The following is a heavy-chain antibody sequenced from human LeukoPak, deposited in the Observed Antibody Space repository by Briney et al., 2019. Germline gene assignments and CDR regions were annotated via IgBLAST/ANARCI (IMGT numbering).Heavy chain of an antibody. CDR3: ARATTYFSYYYMDV. V-gene: IGHV3-74*01. J-gene: IGHJ6*03. CDR1: GFTFSSYW. CDR2: INSDGSST. D-gene: IGHD5-12*01. Sequence: GGSLRLSCAASGFTFSSYWMHWVRQAPGKGLVWVSRINSDGSSTSYADSVKGRFTISRDNAKNTLYLQMNSLRAEDTAVYYCARATTYFSYYYMDVWGKGTTVTVSS.